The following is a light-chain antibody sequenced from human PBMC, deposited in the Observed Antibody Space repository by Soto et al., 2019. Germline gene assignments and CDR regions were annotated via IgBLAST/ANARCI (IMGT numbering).Light chain of an antibody. J-gene: IGLJ1*01. CDR2: DVS. Sequence: QSVLTQPASVSGSPGQSITISCTGTSSDIGDSNYVSWYQQHPGKAPKLVIYDVSNRPSGVSNRFSGSKSANTASLTISGLQAEDEADDYCSSFRSSSTSYLFGTGTKVTVL. CDR1: SSDIGDSNY. V-gene: IGLV2-14*03. CDR3: SSFRSSSTSYL.